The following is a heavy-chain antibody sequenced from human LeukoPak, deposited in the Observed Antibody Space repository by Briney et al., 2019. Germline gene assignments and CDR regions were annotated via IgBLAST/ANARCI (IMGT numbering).Heavy chain of an antibody. CDR1: GYSFTSYW. D-gene: IGHD2-2*01. CDR2: IDPSHSYT. CDR3: ARLGYCSSTSCYAPDY. V-gene: IGHV5-10-1*01. J-gene: IGHJ4*02. Sequence: GESLKISCKGSGYSFTSYWISWVRQMPGKGLEWMGRIDPSHSYTNYSPSFQGHVTISADKSISTAYLQWSSLKASDTAMYYCARLGYCSSTSCYAPDYWGQGTLVTVSS.